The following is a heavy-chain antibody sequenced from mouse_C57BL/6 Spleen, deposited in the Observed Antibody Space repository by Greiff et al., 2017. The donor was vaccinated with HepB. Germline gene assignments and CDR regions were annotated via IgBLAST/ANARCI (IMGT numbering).Heavy chain of an antibody. CDR3: ARSTPTGTMDY. V-gene: IGHV1-63*01. CDR1: GYTFTNYW. D-gene: IGHD4-1*02. CDR2: IYPGGGYT. Sequence: QVQLQQPGAELVRPGTSVKMSCKASGYTFTNYWIGWAKQRPGHGLEWIGDIYPGGGYTNYNEKFKGKATLTADKSSSTAYMQFSSLTSEDSAIYYCARSTPTGTMDYWGQGTTLTVSS. J-gene: IGHJ2*01.